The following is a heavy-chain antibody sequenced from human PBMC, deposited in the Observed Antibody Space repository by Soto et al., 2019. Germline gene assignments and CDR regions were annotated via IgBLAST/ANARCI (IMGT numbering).Heavy chain of an antibody. D-gene: IGHD6-19*01. CDR1: GFTFSDYY. J-gene: IGHJ5*02. V-gene: IGHV3-11*01. CDR2: ISSSGSTI. Sequence: PGGSLRLSCAASGFTFSDYYMSWIRQAPGKGLEWVSYISSSGSTIYYADSVKGRFTISRDNAKNSLYLQMNSLRAEDTAVYYCARDQESSGWYHWFDPWGQGTLVTVSS. CDR3: ARDQESSGWYHWFDP.